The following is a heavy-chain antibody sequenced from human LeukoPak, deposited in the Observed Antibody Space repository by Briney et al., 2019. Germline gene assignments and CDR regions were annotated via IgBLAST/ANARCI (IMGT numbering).Heavy chain of an antibody. V-gene: IGHV3-23*01. J-gene: IGHJ4*02. D-gene: IGHD3-16*01. CDR1: GFTFSTYA. CDR2: ISGSGGST. Sequence: GGSLRLSCAASGFTFSTYAMSWVRQAPGKGLEWVSTISGSGGSTYYADSVKGRFTISRDNAKNTLYLQMSSLRAEDTALYYCARDMGGGPDYWGQGTLVTVSS. CDR3: ARDMGGGPDY.